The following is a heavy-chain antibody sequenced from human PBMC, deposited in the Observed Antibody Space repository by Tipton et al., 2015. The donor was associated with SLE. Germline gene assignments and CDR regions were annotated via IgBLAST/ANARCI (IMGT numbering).Heavy chain of an antibody. V-gene: IGHV3-66*02. D-gene: IGHD3-10*01. CDR3: ARDSGSGSPLVADY. CDR2: IYNGGST. CDR1: GFTVSSGY. J-gene: IGHJ4*02. Sequence: SLRLSCAASGFTVSSGYMSWVRQAPGKGLEWVSVIYNGGSTYYADSVKGRFTISRDISKNTLYLQMNSLRTEDTAVYYCARDSGSGSPLVADYWGQGTLVTVSS.